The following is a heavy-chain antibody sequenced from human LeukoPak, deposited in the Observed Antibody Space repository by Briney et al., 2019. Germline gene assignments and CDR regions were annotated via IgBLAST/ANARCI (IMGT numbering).Heavy chain of an antibody. J-gene: IGHJ4*02. CDR1: GFTFSSYW. CDR3: ARTAGHYDFWSGYFYYLYY. CDR2: INSDGSST. D-gene: IGHD3-3*01. V-gene: IGHV3-74*01. Sequence: GGSLRLSCAASGFTFSSYWMHWVRQAPGKGLVWVSRINSDGSSTSYADSVKGRFTISRDNAKNTLYLQMNSLRAEDTAVYYCARTAGHYDFWSGYFYYLYYWGQGTLVTVSS.